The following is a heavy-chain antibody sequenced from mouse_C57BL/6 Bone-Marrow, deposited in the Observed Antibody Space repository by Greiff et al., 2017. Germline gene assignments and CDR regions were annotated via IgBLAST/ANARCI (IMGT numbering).Heavy chain of an antibody. Sequence: QVQLQQSGPELVKPGASVKISCKASGYAFSSSWLNWVKQRPGKGLEWIGRIYPGDGDTNYNGKFKGKATLTADKSSSTAYMQLSSHTSEDSAVYFCATKGYYSNTFYAMDYWGQGTSVTVSS. CDR2: IYPGDGDT. V-gene: IGHV1-82*01. CDR1: GYAFSSSW. D-gene: IGHD2-12*01. J-gene: IGHJ4*01. CDR3: ATKGYYSNTFYAMDY.